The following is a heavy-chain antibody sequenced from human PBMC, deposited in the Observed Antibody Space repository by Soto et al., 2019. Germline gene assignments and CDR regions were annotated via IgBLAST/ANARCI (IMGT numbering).Heavy chain of an antibody. V-gene: IGHV1-69*01. J-gene: IGHJ3*02. Sequence: QVQLVHSGAEVKKPGSSVKVSCKASGGTFSSYAISWVRQAPGQGLEWMGGIIPIFGTANYAQKFQGRVTITADESTSTAYMELSSLRSEATAVYYCARPAQWGDYPGAFDIWGQGTMVTVSS. CDR2: IIPIFGTA. CDR3: ARPAQWGDYPGAFDI. CDR1: GGTFSSYA. D-gene: IGHD4-17*01.